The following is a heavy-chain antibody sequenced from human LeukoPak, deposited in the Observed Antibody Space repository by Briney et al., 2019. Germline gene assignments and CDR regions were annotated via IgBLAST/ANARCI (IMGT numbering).Heavy chain of an antibody. CDR1: GYTFTDYY. D-gene: IGHD2-2*01. J-gene: IGHJ4*02. CDR3: VTGGYCTSDSCYVH. V-gene: IGHV1-69-2*01. Sequence: ASVKVSCKASGYTFTDYYMHWVQQAPGKGLEWMGRVDPADGEAAYAEKFQGRVTLTADPSRATAYMELASLRSEDTAMYYCVTGGYCTSDSCYVHWGQGTLVTVSS. CDR2: VDPADGEA.